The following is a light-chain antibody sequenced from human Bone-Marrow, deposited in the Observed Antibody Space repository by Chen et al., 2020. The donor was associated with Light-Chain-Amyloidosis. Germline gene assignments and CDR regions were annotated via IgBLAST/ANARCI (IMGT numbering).Light chain of an antibody. Sequence: EIVLTQSPGTLSLSPGEGANLSCRASQTISSNYLTWYQPKFGQAPRLLIYGSSSRATGIPDRITGSGSGTGFTLTINRLELEDFAMYYCQQYRTSPHTFGGGTKVDI. V-gene: IGKV3-20*01. CDR2: GSS. CDR3: QQYRTSPHT. CDR1: QTISSNY. J-gene: IGKJ4*01.